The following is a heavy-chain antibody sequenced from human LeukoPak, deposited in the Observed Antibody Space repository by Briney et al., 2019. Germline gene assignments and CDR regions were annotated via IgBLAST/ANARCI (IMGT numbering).Heavy chain of an antibody. CDR3: ARVPVNIMVRGVRPFGY. D-gene: IGHD3-10*01. CDR1: GFTFSSYA. CDR2: ISYDGSNK. V-gene: IGHV3-30-3*01. Sequence: PGGSLRLSCAASGFTFSSYAMHWVRQAPGKGLEWVAVISYDGSNKYYADSVKGRFTISRDNSKNTLYLQMNSLRAEDTAVYYCARVPVNIMVRGVRPFGYWGQGTLVTVSS. J-gene: IGHJ4*02.